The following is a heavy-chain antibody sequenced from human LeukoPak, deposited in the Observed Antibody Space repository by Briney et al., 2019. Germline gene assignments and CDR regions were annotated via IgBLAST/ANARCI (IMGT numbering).Heavy chain of an antibody. Sequence: PSETLSLTCTVSGGSISSGGYYWSWIRQHPGKGLEWIGYIYYSGCTYYNPSLKSRVTISVDTSKNQFSLKLSSVTAADTAVYYCARAGNWNDFWYWGQGTLVTVSS. V-gene: IGHV4-31*03. D-gene: IGHD1-20*01. CDR1: GGSISSGGYY. CDR3: ARAGNWNDFWY. CDR2: IYYSGCT. J-gene: IGHJ4*02.